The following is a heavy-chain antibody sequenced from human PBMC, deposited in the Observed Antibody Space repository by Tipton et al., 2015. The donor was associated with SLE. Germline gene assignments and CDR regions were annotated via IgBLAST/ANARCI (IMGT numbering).Heavy chain of an antibody. Sequence: SLRLSCAASGFTFSSYWMHWVRQAPGKGLVWVSRIYTDGSRTHYAHSVRGRFTISRGNAKNTLYLQMNSLRAEDTAAYYCARGESSGYYADYWGHGTLVTVSS. CDR3: ARGESSGYYADY. CDR1: GFTFSSYW. CDR2: IYTDGSRT. D-gene: IGHD3-22*01. V-gene: IGHV3-74*01. J-gene: IGHJ4*01.